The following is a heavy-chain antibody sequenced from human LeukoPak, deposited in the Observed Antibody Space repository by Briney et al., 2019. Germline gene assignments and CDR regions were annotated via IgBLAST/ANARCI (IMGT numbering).Heavy chain of an antibody. CDR1: GYTFTDYY. V-gene: IGHV1-2*02. D-gene: IGHD6-13*01. J-gene: IGHJ5*02. CDR3: VRVVRRAAAHAGNWFDP. Sequence: ASVKVSCKASGYTFTDYYMHWVRQAPGQGLEWMGWINPYTGGTDYIQKFQGRVTMTRDTPISTAYMELNSLRSDDTAVYYCVRVVRRAAAHAGNWFDPWGQGTLVTVSS. CDR2: INPYTGGT.